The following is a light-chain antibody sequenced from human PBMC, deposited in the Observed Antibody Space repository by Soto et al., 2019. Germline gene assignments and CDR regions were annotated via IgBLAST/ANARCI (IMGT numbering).Light chain of an antibody. Sequence: QSALTQPPSASGSPGQSVTISCTGTGSDVGGYNYVSWYQQHPGKAPKLVIFDVSRRPSGVPDRFSGSKSGNTASLTISGLQAEDEANYYCGSYTISSTLMIFGGGTKLTVL. J-gene: IGLJ2*01. CDR1: GSDVGGYNY. CDR3: GSYTISSTLMI. V-gene: IGLV2-8*01. CDR2: DVS.